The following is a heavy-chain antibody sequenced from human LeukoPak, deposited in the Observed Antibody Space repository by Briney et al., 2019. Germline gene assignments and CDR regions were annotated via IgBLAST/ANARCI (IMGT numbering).Heavy chain of an antibody. CDR3: ARVISSSSWYEDY. Sequence: SVKVSCKASGGTFSSYAISWVRQAPGQGLEWMGGIIPIFGTASYAQKFQGRVTITADESTSTAYMELSSLRSEDTAVYYCARVISSSSWYEDYWGQGTLVTVSS. CDR2: IIPIFGTA. CDR1: GGTFSSYA. V-gene: IGHV1-69*01. D-gene: IGHD6-13*01. J-gene: IGHJ4*02.